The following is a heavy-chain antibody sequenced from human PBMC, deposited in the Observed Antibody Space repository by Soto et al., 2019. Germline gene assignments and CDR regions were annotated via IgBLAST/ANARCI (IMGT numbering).Heavy chain of an antibody. V-gene: IGHV4-59*01. CDR2: IYNSGRY. CDR3: ARTLPNRQLFDA. D-gene: IGHD1-1*01. J-gene: IGHJ4*02. CDR1: GGFI. Sequence: SEILSLTCTVSGGFIWGWIRQSPDKGLEWIGYIYNSGRYNYNPSLESRLTISIDTSKNQFSLRLASVTAADTAVYYCARTLPNRQLFDAWSQGTLVTSPQ.